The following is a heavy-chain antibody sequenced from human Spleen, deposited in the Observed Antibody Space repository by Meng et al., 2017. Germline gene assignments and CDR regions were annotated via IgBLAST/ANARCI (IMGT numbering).Heavy chain of an antibody. V-gene: IGHV3-7*01. Sequence: GGSLRLSCAASGFTFDDYAMHWVRQAPGKGLEWVANIKPDGSEKTYVDSVKGRFTISRDNAKNSLYLQMNSLRAEDTAVYYCARSGRDNYFDYWGQGTRVTVSS. CDR3: ARSGRDNYFDY. CDR1: GFTFDDYA. J-gene: IGHJ4*02. CDR2: IKPDGSEK. D-gene: IGHD1-14*01.